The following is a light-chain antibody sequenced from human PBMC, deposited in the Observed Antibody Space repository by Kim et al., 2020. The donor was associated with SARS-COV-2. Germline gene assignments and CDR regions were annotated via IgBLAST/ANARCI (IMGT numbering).Light chain of an antibody. V-gene: IGKV3-15*01. Sequence: EIVMTQSPATLSVSPGERATLSCRASQSVSSNLAWYQQKPGQAPRLLIYGASTRATGIPARFSGSGSGTEFTLTISSLQSEDFAVYYCQQYNNRVPFGQGTKVEIK. CDR1: QSVSSN. CDR2: GAS. J-gene: IGKJ1*01. CDR3: QQYNNRVP.